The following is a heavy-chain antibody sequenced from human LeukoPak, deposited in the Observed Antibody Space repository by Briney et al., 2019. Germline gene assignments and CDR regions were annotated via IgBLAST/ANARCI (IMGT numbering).Heavy chain of an antibody. CDR2: ISGSGGTT. V-gene: IGHV3-64*04. D-gene: IGHD1-26*01. Sequence: GGSLRLSCSASGFTFSSYAMHWVRQAPGKGLEYVSAISGSGGTTYYADSVKGRFTISRDNSKNTLYLQVNSLRAEDTAVYYCAKEGSLAPFDYWGQGTLVTVSS. CDR3: AKEGSLAPFDY. J-gene: IGHJ4*02. CDR1: GFTFSSYA.